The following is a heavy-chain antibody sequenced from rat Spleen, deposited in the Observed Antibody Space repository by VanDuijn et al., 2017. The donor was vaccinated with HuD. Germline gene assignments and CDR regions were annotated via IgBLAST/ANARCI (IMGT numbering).Heavy chain of an antibody. D-gene: IGHD1-10*01. Sequence: EVQLVESGGGLVQPGRSLKLSCAASGFTYSNYVMAWVSQAPTKGLEWVASISTGGGNTYYRDSAKGRFTISRDNAKNTLYLQMDSLRSEDTATYYCARGDNNYGWFAYWGQGTLVTVSS. CDR3: ARGDNNYGWFAY. CDR2: ISTGGGNT. J-gene: IGHJ3*01. V-gene: IGHV5S13*01. CDR1: GFTYSNYV.